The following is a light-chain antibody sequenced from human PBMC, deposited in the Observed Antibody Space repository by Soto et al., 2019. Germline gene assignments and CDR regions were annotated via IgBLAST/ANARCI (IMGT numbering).Light chain of an antibody. CDR2: AVS. CDR3: QRYNSNPWT. CDR1: QSVNGW. J-gene: IGKJ1*01. Sequence: DIQMTQSPSTLSASVGDRVTITCRASQSVNGWLAWYQKKPGKAPKLLIYAVSNLESGVPSRFSGSGSGTEFTLTISSLQPDDSATYYCQRYNSNPWTFGQGTKVEVK. V-gene: IGKV1-5*01.